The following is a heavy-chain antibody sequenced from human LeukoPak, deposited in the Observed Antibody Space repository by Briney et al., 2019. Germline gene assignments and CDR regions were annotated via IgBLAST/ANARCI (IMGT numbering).Heavy chain of an antibody. J-gene: IGHJ4*02. CDR1: GYTFTSYA. D-gene: IGHD6-19*01. CDR3: ARGLGGIAVNPDLDY. Sequence: ASVKVSCKAPGYTFTSYAMNWVRQAPGQGLEWMGWINTNTGNPTYAQGFTGRFVFSLDTSVSTAYLQISSLKAEDTAVYYCARGLGGIAVNPDLDYWGQGTLVTVSS. CDR2: INTNTGNP. V-gene: IGHV7-4-1*02.